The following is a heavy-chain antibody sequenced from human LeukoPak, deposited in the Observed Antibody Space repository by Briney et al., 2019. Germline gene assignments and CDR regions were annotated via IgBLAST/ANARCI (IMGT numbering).Heavy chain of an antibody. V-gene: IGHV4-59*01. D-gene: IGHD2-2*01. J-gene: IGHJ4*02. CDR3: ARDYCTTTRCYPNYFDY. CDR2: IYYSGST. CDR1: GGSISSYH. Sequence: SETLSLTCTVSGGSISSYHWSWIRQPPGKGLEWIEYIYYSGSTNYNPSLKSRVTISVDTSKNQFSLKLTSVTAADTAVYYCARDYCTTTRCYPNYFDYWGQGTLVTVSS.